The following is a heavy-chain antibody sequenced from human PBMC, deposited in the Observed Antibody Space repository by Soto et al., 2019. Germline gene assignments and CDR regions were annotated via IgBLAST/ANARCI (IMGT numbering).Heavy chain of an antibody. D-gene: IGHD6-13*01. V-gene: IGHV1-8*01. CDR2: MNPNSGNT. Sequence: GASVKVSCKASGYTFTSYDINWVRQATGQGLEWMGWMNPNSGNTGYAQKFQGRVTMTRNTSISTAYMELSSLRSEDTAVYCCARGLGREQQLSYYYYYYMDVWGKGNPGHRLL. CDR3: ARGLGREQQLSYYYYYYMDV. J-gene: IGHJ6*03. CDR1: GYTFTSYD.